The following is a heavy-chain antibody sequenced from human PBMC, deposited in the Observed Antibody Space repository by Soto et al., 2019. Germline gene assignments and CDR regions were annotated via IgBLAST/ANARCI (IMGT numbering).Heavy chain of an antibody. Sequence: VRLVESGGGLVQPGGSLRLSCAASGFSFSRYAMSWVRQAPGKGLEWISYISMSGTTMFYADSVKGRFTISRDNAQKSLFLEMNSLRDDDTAIYFCARDAIGDATNWFDPWGQGTLVTVSS. CDR1: GFSFSRYA. D-gene: IGHD3-10*01. CDR2: ISMSGTTM. CDR3: ARDAIGDATNWFDP. V-gene: IGHV3-48*02. J-gene: IGHJ5*02.